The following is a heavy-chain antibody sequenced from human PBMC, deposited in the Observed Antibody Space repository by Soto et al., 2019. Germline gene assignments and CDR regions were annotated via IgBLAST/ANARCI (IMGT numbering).Heavy chain of an antibody. D-gene: IGHD2-15*01. Sequence: QVQLQESGPGLVKPSETLSLTCTVSGGSISSYYWSWIRQPAGKGLEWIGRIYTSGSTNYNPSLKSRVTMSVDTSTNQFALKLSSVTAADTAVYYCARDRRHGYCSGGSCYGSPTWFDPWGQGTLVTVSS. CDR2: IYTSGST. CDR1: GGSISSYY. V-gene: IGHV4-4*07. CDR3: ARDRRHGYCSGGSCYGSPTWFDP. J-gene: IGHJ5*02.